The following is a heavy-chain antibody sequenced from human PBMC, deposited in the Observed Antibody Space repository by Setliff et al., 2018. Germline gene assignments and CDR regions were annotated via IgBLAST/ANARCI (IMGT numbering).Heavy chain of an antibody. J-gene: IGHJ6*02. D-gene: IGHD2-21*02. V-gene: IGHV3-33*01. CDR3: ARNWVTAQHYYYGMDV. Sequence: GESLRLSCVASGFTFSNYGIHWVRQAPGKGLEWVALIWNDGSNKFYGDSVRGRFTISRDNSKSTLYLQMDSLRAEDAAIYYCARNWVTAQHYYYGMDVWGQGTTVTVSS. CDR1: GFTFSNYG. CDR2: IWNDGSNK.